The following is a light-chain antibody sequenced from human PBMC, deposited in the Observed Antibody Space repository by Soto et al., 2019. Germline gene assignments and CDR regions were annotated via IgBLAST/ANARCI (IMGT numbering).Light chain of an antibody. V-gene: IGKV3-11*01. CDR2: DAS. J-gene: IGKJ1*01. CDR3: QERTGWPPWT. CDR1: QSVSLS. Sequence: EIVLTQPPATLSLSPGGRATLSCRASQSVSLSLAWYQQKPAQAPRLXXYDASKRASGFPARFSGSGSGTDFTLTISSLETEDFAVYYGQERTGWPPWTFGQGTKVDI.